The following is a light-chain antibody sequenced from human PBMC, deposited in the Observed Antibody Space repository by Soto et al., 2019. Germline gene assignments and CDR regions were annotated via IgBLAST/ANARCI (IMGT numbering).Light chain of an antibody. Sequence: EIVLTQSPATLSLSPRERATLSCGASQSVSNNYLAWTQHKPGLAPRLVIYDASTRATGIPDRFSGSGSGTDFTLTINRLEPGDFAVYYCHQYSSLPRTFGQGTKVEIK. CDR1: QSVSNNY. J-gene: IGKJ1*01. V-gene: IGKV3D-20*01. CDR2: DAS. CDR3: HQYSSLPRT.